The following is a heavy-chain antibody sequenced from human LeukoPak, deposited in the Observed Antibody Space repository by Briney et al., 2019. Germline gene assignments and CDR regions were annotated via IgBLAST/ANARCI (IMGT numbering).Heavy chain of an antibody. D-gene: IGHD4-11*01. V-gene: IGHV1-69*04. CDR2: ITPVLALA. CDR1: GGTFSNYA. CDR3: ARLLPTAVTTFDY. Sequence: GASVKVSCKASGGTFSNYAIYWVRQAPGQGLEWMGRITPVLALANYAQKFQGRVTFTADKSTNTAYLEPSSLGSEDTAVYYCARLLPTAVTTFDYWGQGTLVTVCS. J-gene: IGHJ4*02.